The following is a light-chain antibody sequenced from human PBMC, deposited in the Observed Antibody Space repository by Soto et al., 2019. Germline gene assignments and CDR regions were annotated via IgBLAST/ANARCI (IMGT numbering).Light chain of an antibody. J-gene: IGLJ1*01. Sequence: QSALTQPPSASGTPGQRVTISCSGSSSNIGSDFVYWYQQLPGTAPKLLIYHNYQRPSGVPDRCSGSKSGTSGSLAISALRSADEADYYCSAWDDSLSAYVFGAGTKLTVL. CDR1: SSNIGSDF. CDR2: HNY. CDR3: SAWDDSLSAYV. V-gene: IGLV1-47*01.